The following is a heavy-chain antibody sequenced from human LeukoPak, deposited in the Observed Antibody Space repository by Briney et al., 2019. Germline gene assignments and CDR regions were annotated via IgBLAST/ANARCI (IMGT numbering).Heavy chain of an antibody. CDR1: GYTFTSYY. Sequence: ASVKVSCKASGYTFTSYYMHWARQAPGQGLEWMGIINPSGGSTSYAQKFQGRVTMTRDTSTSTVYMELSSLRSEDTAVYYCAREGNYDFWSGYTSNGYGMDVWGQGTTVTVSS. D-gene: IGHD3-3*01. J-gene: IGHJ6*02. CDR3: AREGNYDFWSGYTSNGYGMDV. CDR2: INPSGGST. V-gene: IGHV1-46*01.